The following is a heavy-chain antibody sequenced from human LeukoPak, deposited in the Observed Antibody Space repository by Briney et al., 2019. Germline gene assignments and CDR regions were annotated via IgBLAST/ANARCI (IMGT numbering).Heavy chain of an antibody. J-gene: IGHJ5*02. CDR3: ARGKILWFGDPRWFDP. CDR2: INHSGST. D-gene: IGHD3-10*01. V-gene: IGHV4-34*01. CDR1: GGSFSGYY. Sequence: SETLSLTCAVYGGSFSGYYWSWIRQPPGRGLEWIGEINHSGSTNYNPSLKSRVTISVDTSKNQFSLKLSSVTAADTAVYYCARGKILWFGDPRWFDPWGQGTLVTVSS.